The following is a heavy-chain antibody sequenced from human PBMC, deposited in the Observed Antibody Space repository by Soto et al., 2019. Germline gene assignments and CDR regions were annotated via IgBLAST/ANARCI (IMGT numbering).Heavy chain of an antibody. J-gene: IGHJ3*02. D-gene: IGHD3-16*01. CDR3: AKGRLRFPSLRGNAFEI. V-gene: IGHV3-30*18. CDR2: ISYDGSKK. CDR1: GFTFSTFG. Sequence: QVQLVESGGGVVQPGRSLRLSCAASGFTFSTFGMHWVRQAPGKGLEWVAIISYDGSKKYYADSVKGRFTISRDNSKNTLSLQMNSMRPEDTDGYYCAKGRLRFPSLRGNAFEIWGQGTMVTVSS.